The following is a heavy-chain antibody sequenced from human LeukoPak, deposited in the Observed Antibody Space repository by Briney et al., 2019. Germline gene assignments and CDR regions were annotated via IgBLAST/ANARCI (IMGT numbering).Heavy chain of an antibody. J-gene: IGHJ3*02. D-gene: IGHD3-16*01. CDR1: GFTFSSYA. V-gene: IGHV3-23*01. Sequence: GGSLILSCAASGFTFSSYAMSWVRQAPGKGLERVSAISGSGGRTYYADSVKGRFTISRDNSKNTLFLQMNSLRAEDTAVYYCAKDPKFYDYPRAFDIWGQGTMVTVSS. CDR3: AKDPKFYDYPRAFDI. CDR2: ISGSGGRT.